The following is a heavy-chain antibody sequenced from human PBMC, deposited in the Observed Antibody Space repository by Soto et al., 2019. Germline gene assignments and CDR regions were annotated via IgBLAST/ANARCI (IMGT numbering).Heavy chain of an antibody. V-gene: IGHV1-69*13. CDR1: GGTFSSYA. CDR3: ARDSRSSSSLGGYYYYYYGMDV. CDR2: IIPIFGTA. Sequence: GASVKVSCKASGGTFSSYAISWVRQAPGQGLEWMGGIIPIFGTANYAQKFQGRVTITADESTSTAYMELSSLRSEDTAVYYCARDSRSSSSLGGYYYYYYGMDVWGQGTTVTVSS. D-gene: IGHD6-6*01. J-gene: IGHJ6*02.